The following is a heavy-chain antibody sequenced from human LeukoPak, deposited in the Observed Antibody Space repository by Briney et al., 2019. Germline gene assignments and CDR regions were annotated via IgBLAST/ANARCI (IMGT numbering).Heavy chain of an antibody. CDR3: AANKFVVVPCGMDV. CDR1: GGSFSGYY. J-gene: IGHJ6*02. CDR2: INHSGST. V-gene: IGHV4-34*01. D-gene: IGHD2-2*01. Sequence: SETLSLTCAVYGGSFSGYYWSWIRQPPGKGLEWIGEINHSGSTNYNPSLKSRVTISVDTSKNQFSLKLSSVTAADTAVYYCAANKFVVVPCGMDVWGQGTTVTVSS.